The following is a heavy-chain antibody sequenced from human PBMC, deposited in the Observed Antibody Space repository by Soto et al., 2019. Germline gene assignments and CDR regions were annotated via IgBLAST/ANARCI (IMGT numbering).Heavy chain of an antibody. Sequence: PGGSLRLSCAASGFTFNNHGMHWVRQAPGKGLEWVALIWHDGSNKVYADSVKGRFTISRDNSKNTLYLQMNSLRAEDTAVYYSAAHLKSYSSIAARPQSGLDYWGQGTLVTVSS. J-gene: IGHJ4*02. D-gene: IGHD6-6*01. CDR3: AAHLKSYSSIAARPQSGLDY. V-gene: IGHV3-33*01. CDR2: IWHDGSNK. CDR1: GFTFNNHG.